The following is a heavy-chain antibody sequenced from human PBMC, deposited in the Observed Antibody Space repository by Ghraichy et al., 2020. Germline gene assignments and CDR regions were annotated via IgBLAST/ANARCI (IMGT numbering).Heavy chain of an antibody. CDR2: IYYSGST. CDR1: GGSISSYY. D-gene: IGHD2/OR15-2a*01. CDR3: ARAEGLSNFDY. Sequence: TLSLTCTVSGGSISSYYWSWIRQPPGKGLEWIGYIYYSGSTNYNPSLKSRVTISVDTSKNQFSLKLSSVTAADTAVYYCARAEGLSNFDYWGQGTLVTVSS. J-gene: IGHJ4*02. V-gene: IGHV4-59*01.